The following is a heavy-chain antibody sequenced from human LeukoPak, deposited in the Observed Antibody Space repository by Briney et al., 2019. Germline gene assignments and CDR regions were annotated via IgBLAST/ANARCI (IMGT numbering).Heavy chain of an antibody. Sequence: GESLKISCQGSGYTFTSRWIGWVRQMPGKGLEWMGIIYPGDSDTKYSPSFRGQVTMSVDKSVSTAYLQWSSLKASDTATYYCVRLATLTTTDYWGQGTLVTVSS. V-gene: IGHV5-51*01. D-gene: IGHD2-15*01. CDR1: GYTFTSRW. CDR2: IYPGDSDT. J-gene: IGHJ4*02. CDR3: VRLATLTTTDY.